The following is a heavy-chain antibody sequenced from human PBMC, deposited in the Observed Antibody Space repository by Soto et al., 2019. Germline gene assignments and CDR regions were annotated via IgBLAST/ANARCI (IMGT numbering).Heavy chain of an antibody. CDR2: IIPILGIA. CDR1: GGTFSSYT. V-gene: IGHV1-69*02. D-gene: IGHD5-12*01. J-gene: IGHJ4*02. Sequence: QVQLVQSGAEVKKPGSSVKVSCKASGGTFSSYTISWVRQAPGQGLEWMGRIIPILGIANYAQKFQGRVTMTADKPTSTAYMELSSLRSEDTAVYYCARAPRGMATITGYFDYWGQGTLVTVSS. CDR3: ARAPRGMATITGYFDY.